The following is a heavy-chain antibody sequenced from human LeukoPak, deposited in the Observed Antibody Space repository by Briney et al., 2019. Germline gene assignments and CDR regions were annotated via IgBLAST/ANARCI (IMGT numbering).Heavy chain of an antibody. CDR2: ISSGGSTI. Sequence: GGSLRLSCAASGFTFSSYSMNWVRQAPGKGLEWVSYISSGGSTIYYADSARGRFTISRDTAKNSLYLEMNSLRDEDTAMYYCVRGDQEASEPAFDYWGQGTLVTVSP. CDR1: GFTFSSYS. D-gene: IGHD1-14*01. J-gene: IGHJ4*02. CDR3: VRGDQEASEPAFDY. V-gene: IGHV3-48*02.